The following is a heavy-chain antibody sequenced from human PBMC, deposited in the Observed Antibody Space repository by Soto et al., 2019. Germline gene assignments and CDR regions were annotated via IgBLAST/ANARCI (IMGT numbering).Heavy chain of an antibody. CDR1: GFTFSSYG. D-gene: IGHD6-19*01. J-gene: IGHJ1*01. Sequence: GGSLRLSCAASGFTFSSYGMHWVRQAPGKGLEWVALIWYDGSIKYYTDSVKGRFTISRDDSKNTLYLQMNSLRAEDTAVYYCARDRSADRFVQYFQHWGPGTLVTVSS. CDR2: IWYDGSIK. CDR3: ARDRSADRFVQYFQH. V-gene: IGHV3-33*01.